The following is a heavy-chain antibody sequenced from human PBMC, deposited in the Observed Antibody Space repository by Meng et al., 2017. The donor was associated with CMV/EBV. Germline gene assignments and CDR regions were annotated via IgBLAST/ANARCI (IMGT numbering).Heavy chain of an antibody. CDR3: AREAGYSSSWYDGGGDYYYYYGMDV. J-gene: IGHJ6*02. D-gene: IGHD6-13*01. Sequence: GESLKISCAASGFTVSSNYMSWVRQAPGKGLEWVSSISSSSSYIYYADSVKGRFTISRDNAKNSLYLQMNSLRAEDTAVYYCAREAGYSSSWYDGGGDYYYYYGMDVWGQGTTVTVSS. V-gene: IGHV3-21*01. CDR2: ISSSSSYI. CDR1: GFTVSSNY.